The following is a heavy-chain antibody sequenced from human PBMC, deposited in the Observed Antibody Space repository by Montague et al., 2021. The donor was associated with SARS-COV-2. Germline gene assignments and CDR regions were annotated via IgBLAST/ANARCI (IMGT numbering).Heavy chain of an antibody. V-gene: IGHV3-48*01. CDR2: ITISSTGT. J-gene: IGHJ4*02. D-gene: IGHD1-26*01. CDR1: GFTFTSYD. Sequence: SLRLSCAASGFTFTSYDMAWIRQAPGKGLEWVSFITISSTGTYYXESVEGRFTISRDHSKNSLFLQMNSLRAEDTAVYYCAKGWSYFFDFWGQGTMVTVSS. CDR3: AKGWSYFFDF.